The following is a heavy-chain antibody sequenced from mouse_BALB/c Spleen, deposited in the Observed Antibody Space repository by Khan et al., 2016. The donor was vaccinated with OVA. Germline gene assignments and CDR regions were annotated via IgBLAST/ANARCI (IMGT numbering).Heavy chain of an antibody. CDR2: INPSTGYP. D-gene: IGHD1-1*01. CDR3: ANHGSSSDWLTY. V-gene: IGHV1-7*01. CDR1: GYTFTSYW. Sequence: QVQLQQSGAELAKPGASVKMSCKASGYTFTSYWMHWVKQRPGQGLEWIGYINPSTGYPEYNQRFKDKATLTSDKSSITAYMQLSSLTSEESAVYYCANHGSSSDWLTYWGQGTLVTVSA. J-gene: IGHJ3*01.